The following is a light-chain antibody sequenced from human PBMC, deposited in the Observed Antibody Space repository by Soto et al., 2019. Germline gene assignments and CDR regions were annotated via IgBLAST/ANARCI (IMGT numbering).Light chain of an antibody. V-gene: IGKV3-20*01. CDR3: QYYGRSPRT. CDR2: GAS. CDR1: ESVAS. Sequence: IFLTQSPGTLSLSPGEGTTLSCRASESVASLAWYQQKPGQAPRLLIYGASTRATGIPDRFSGSGSGTDFTLTISRLQPEHFAVYYCQYYGRSPRTFGRGTKVDIK. J-gene: IGKJ1*01.